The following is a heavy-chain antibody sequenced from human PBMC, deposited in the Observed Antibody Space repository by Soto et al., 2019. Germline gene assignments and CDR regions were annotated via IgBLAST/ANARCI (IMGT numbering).Heavy chain of an antibody. Sequence: QVQLQESGPGLLKPSQTLSLTCTVSGGSITSDGFYWTWIRQRPGKGLEWIAYLYYTGSTFYNPSLKSRLTISLDKSANRFSLKMTSVTAADTAIYFCASGPFHIWVQGTMVVVSS. J-gene: IGHJ3*02. V-gene: IGHV4-31*03. CDR1: GGSITSDGFY. CDR3: ASGPFHI. CDR2: LYYTGST.